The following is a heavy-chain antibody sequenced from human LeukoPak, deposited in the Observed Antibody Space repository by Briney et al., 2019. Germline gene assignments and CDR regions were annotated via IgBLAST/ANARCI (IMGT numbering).Heavy chain of an antibody. Sequence: PGGSLRLSCAASGFTFSSYNMNWVRQAPGKGLEWVSYISSSSGTVYYADSVKGRFTISRDNAQNSLYLQMNSLRAEDTALYYCARGAEPTYYFDSSGYDPFDYWGQGTLVTVSS. CDR2: ISSSSGTV. V-gene: IGHV3-48*04. D-gene: IGHD3-22*01. CDR3: ARGAEPTYYFDSSGYDPFDY. J-gene: IGHJ4*02. CDR1: GFTFSSYN.